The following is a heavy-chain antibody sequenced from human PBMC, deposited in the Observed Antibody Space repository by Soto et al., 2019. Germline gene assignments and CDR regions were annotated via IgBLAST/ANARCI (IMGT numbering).Heavy chain of an antibody. J-gene: IGHJ4*02. CDR2: ISATGGGT. D-gene: IGHD3-16*01. V-gene: IGHV3-23*01. CDR1: GFKFSNYA. CDR3: AKDRRAGGNSAFYFDF. Sequence: PGGSLRLSCAASGFKFSNYAMSWVSQAPGKGLEWVSLISATGGGTYYADSVKGRFTISRDNPHNTLYLQVHSLTAEDTAVYYCAKDRRAGGNSAFYFDFWGQGAQATVSS.